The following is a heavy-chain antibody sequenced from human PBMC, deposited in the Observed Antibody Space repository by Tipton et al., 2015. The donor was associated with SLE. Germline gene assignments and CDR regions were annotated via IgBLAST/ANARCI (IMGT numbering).Heavy chain of an antibody. D-gene: IGHD5-18*01. CDR1: GGSISSSSYY. CDR3: ARDKSGYSYGDAFDI. J-gene: IGHJ3*02. V-gene: IGHV4-39*07. Sequence: TLSLTCTVSGGSISSSSYYWGWIRQPPGKGLEWIGSIYHSGSTHYNASLKSRVIISVDTSKNQFSLKLSSVTAADTAVYYCARDKSGYSYGDAFDIWGQGTMVTVSS. CDR2: IYHSGST.